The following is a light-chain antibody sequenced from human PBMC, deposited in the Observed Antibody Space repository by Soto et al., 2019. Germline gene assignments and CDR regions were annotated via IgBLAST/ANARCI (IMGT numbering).Light chain of an antibody. J-gene: IGLJ1*01. V-gene: IGLV2-14*01. Sequence: QSALTQPASVSGSPGQSITISCTGTSSDVGGHNYVSWYQQHPGKAPKLMIYEVSNRPSGVSNRFSGSKSGNTASLTISGLQAEDEADYYCSSYSSSSTPYVFGPRTKVTVL. CDR1: SSDVGGHNY. CDR3: SSYSSSSTPYV. CDR2: EVS.